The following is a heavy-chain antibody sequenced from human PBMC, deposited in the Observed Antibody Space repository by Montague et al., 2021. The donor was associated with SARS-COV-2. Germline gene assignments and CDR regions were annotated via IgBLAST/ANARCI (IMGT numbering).Heavy chain of an antibody. Sequence: PALVKPTQTLTLTCTFSGFSLSTSGMCVSWIRQPPGKALEWLALIDWDXYKYYSTSLKTRLTISKDTSKNQVVLTMTNMDPVDTATYYCARSFSIFGVVIIPAYFDYWGQGTLVTVSS. CDR1: GFSLSTSGMC. V-gene: IGHV2-70*01. CDR2: IDWDXYK. D-gene: IGHD3-3*01. J-gene: IGHJ4*02. CDR3: ARSFSIFGVVIIPAYFDY.